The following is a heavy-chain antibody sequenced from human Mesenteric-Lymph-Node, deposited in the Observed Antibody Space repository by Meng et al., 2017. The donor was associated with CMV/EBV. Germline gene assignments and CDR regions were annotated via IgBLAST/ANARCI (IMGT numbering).Heavy chain of an antibody. CDR1: GGSVSSGSYY. V-gene: IGHV4-61*01. CDR3: AREAWITGTPGYAGMDV. Sequence: GSLRLSCTVSGGSVSSGSYYWSWIRQPPGKGLEWIGYIYYSGSTNYNPSLKSRVTISVDTSKNQFSLKLSSVTAADTAVYYCAREAWITGTPGYAGMDVWGQGTTVTVSS. CDR2: IYYSGST. J-gene: IGHJ6*02. D-gene: IGHD1-20*01.